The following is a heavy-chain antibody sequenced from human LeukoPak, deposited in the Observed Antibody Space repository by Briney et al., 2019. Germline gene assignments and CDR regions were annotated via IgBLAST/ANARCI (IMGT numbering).Heavy chain of an antibody. D-gene: IGHD3-3*01. V-gene: IGHV1-69*13. J-gene: IGHJ4*01. CDR3: ARAYDFWSGYSRRGIYYFDY. Sequence: ASVKISCKASGGTFSSYAISWVRQAPGQGLEWMGGIIPIFGTANYAQKFQGRVTITADESTSTAYMELSSLRSEDTAVYYCARAYDFWSGYSRRGIYYFDYWGRGTLVTVSS. CDR1: GGTFSSYA. CDR2: IIPIFGTA.